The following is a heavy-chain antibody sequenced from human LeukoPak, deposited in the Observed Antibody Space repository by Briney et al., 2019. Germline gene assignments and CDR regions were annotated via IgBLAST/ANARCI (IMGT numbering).Heavy chain of an antibody. CDR1: GFTFSSYE. V-gene: IGHV3-48*03. J-gene: IGHJ3*02. CDR2: ISSIGSTI. D-gene: IGHD5-12*01. Sequence: PGGSLRLSCAASGFTFSSYEMNWGRQAPGKGREWGSYISSIGSTIYYADSVKGRFTTSGDNTKNSLYLQMNSLRAQDTAVYYCARDTDIVATGRAFDIWGQGTMVTVSS. CDR3: ARDTDIVATGRAFDI.